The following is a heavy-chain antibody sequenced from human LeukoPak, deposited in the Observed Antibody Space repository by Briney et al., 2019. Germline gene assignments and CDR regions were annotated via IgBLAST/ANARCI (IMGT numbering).Heavy chain of an antibody. CDR2: IRSSGST. J-gene: IGHJ4*02. V-gene: IGHV4-59*08. D-gene: IGHD4-23*01. Sequence: SETLSLTCTVSGGSINTNYWSWIRQPPGKGLEWIGYIRSSGSTYYNPSLKSRVTISVDTSKNQFSLKLSSVTAADTAVYYCARLQDDGGNGEFDYWGQGTLVTVSS. CDR1: GGSINTNY. CDR3: ARLQDDGGNGEFDY.